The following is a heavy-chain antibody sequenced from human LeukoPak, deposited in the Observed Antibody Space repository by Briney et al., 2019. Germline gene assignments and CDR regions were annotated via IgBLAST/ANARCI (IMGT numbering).Heavy chain of an antibody. J-gene: IGHJ4*02. CDR2: MNGNSGVA. D-gene: IGHD7-27*01. V-gene: IGHV1-2*06. CDR3: ARDLSSTSNWEFDY. CDR1: GYTFTDYF. Sequence: ASXKVSCKASGYTFTDYFIHWVRQAPGQGPEWMGRMNGNSGVAMYAQTLQDRVTMTRDTSISTAYMELSRLTSDDTAVYYCARDLSSTSNWEFDYWGQGTLVTVSS.